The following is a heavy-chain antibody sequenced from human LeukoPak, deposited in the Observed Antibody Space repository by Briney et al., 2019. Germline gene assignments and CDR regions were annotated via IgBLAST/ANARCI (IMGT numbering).Heavy chain of an antibody. CDR3: ARGSSGNAFDI. D-gene: IGHD3-22*01. CDR1: GGSISSYY. V-gene: IGHV4-59*01. Sequence: SETLSLTCTVSGGSISSYYWSWIRQPAGKGLEWIGYIYYSGGTNYNPSLKSRVTISVDTSKNQFSLKLSSVTAADTAVYYCARGSSGNAFDIWGQGTMVAVSS. J-gene: IGHJ3*02. CDR2: IYYSGGT.